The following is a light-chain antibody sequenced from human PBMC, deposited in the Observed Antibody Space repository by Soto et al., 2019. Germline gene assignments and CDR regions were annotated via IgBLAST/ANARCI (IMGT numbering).Light chain of an antibody. J-gene: IGKJ1*01. CDR1: QSVSSW. V-gene: IGKV1-5*03. Sequence: DIQMTQSPSTLSASVGDRVTITCRASQSVSSWLAWYQQKPGKAPKLLIYKESSLESGVSSRFSGSGSGTEFTLTISSLQPDDFATYYCQQYNSFPTFGQGTKVEIK. CDR3: QQYNSFPT. CDR2: KES.